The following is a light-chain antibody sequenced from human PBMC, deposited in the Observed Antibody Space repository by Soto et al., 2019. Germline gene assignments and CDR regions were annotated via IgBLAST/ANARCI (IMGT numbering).Light chain of an antibody. CDR1: SSNIGAGYD. CDR2: GNS. Sequence: QSALTQPPSVSGAPGQRVTISCTGSSSNIGAGYDVHWYQQLPGTAPKLLIYGNSNRPSGVPDRFSGSKSGTSASLAITGLQAEDEADYYCQSYDSSXSGYVFGTGTKVTVL. CDR3: QSYDSSXSGYV. V-gene: IGLV1-40*01. J-gene: IGLJ1*01.